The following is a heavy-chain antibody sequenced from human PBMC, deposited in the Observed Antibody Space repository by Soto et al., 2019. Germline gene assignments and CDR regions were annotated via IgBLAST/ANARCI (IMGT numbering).Heavy chain of an antibody. V-gene: IGHV4-39*01. CDR2: IYYSGST. D-gene: IGHD4-17*01. J-gene: IGHJ6*03. CDR3: ARHLRGHDYGNRGKYYYYMDV. Sequence: TLSLTCTVSGGSISSSSYYWGWIRQPPGKGLEWIGSIYYSGSTYYNPSLKSRVTISVDTSKNQFSLKLSSVTAADTAVYYCARHLRGHDYGNRGKYYYYMDVWGKGTTVTVSS. CDR1: GGSISSSSYY.